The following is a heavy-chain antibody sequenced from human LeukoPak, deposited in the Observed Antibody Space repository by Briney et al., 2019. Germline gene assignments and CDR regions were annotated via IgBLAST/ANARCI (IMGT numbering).Heavy chain of an antibody. CDR3: VKRLGATFRNAFDV. D-gene: IGHD1-26*01. J-gene: IGHJ3*01. CDR1: GFTFRIYG. Sequence: GGSLRLSCAASGFTFRIYGMSWVRQAPGKGLEWVSGISGSDGATYYADSVNGRFTISRDNSKNTLFLQMNSLTVEDTAVYYCVKRLGATFRNAFDVWGQGTMVTASS. V-gene: IGHV3-23*01. CDR2: ISGSDGAT.